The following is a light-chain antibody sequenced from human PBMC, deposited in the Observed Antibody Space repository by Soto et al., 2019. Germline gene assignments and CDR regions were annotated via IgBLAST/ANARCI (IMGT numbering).Light chain of an antibody. CDR3: QQSYSSPWT. V-gene: IGKV1-39*01. CDR2: AAS. CDR1: QSISSY. Sequence: DIQMTQSPSSLSASVGDRVTITCRASQSISSYLNWYQQKPGKAPNLLIYAASSLQSGVPSRFSGSGSGTDFTLSISSLQPEDFATYYCQQSYSSPWTFGQGTKWIS. J-gene: IGKJ1*01.